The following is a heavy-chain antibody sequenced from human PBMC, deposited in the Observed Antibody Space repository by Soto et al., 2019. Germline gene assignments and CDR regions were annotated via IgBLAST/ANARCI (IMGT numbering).Heavy chain of an antibody. CDR3: ARLLDRDIVVVVAAQDNDAFDI. J-gene: IGHJ3*02. D-gene: IGHD2-15*01. CDR1: GGSISSSSYY. CDR2: IYYGGST. V-gene: IGHV4-39*01. Sequence: SETLSLTCTVSGGSISSSSYYWGWIRQPPGKGLEWIGSIYYGGSTYYNPSLKSRVTISVDTSKNQFSLKLSSVTAADTAVYYCARLLDRDIVVVVAAQDNDAFDIWGQGTMVTVS.